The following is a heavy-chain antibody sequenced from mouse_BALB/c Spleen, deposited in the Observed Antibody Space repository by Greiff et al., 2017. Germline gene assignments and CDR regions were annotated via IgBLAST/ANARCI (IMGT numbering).Heavy chain of an antibody. V-gene: IGHV5-12-2*01. J-gene: IGHJ3*01. CDR1: GFTFSSYT. D-gene: IGHD4-1*01. Sequence: EVKLVESGGGLVQPGGSLKLSCAASGFTFSSYTMSWVRQTPEKRLEWVAYISNGGGSTYYPDTVKGRFTISRDNAKNTLYLQMSSLKSEDTAMYYCARRGGLGLFAYWGQGTLVTVSA. CDR3: ARRGGLGLFAY. CDR2: ISNGGGST.